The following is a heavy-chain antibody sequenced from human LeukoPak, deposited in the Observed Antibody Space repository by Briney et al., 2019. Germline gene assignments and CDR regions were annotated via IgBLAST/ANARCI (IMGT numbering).Heavy chain of an antibody. D-gene: IGHD1-26*01. J-gene: IGHJ4*02. CDR3: ARGASVGAFDY. CDR1: GYTLSSYD. V-gene: IGHV1-46*01. CDR2: INPSAGST. Sequence: ASVKVSCKASGYTLSSYDMHWVRQAPGQGLEWMAIINPSAGSTDYARKFQGRVTVTRDTSTSTVYMELSSLRSEDTAVYYCARGASVGAFDYWGPGTLVTVSS.